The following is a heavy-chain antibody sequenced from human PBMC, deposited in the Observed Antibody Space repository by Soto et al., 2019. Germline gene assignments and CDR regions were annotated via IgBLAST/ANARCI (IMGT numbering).Heavy chain of an antibody. D-gene: IGHD3-22*01. CDR3: ARGWGYDSNDYYYAY. V-gene: IGHV1-69*01. Sequence: QVQLVQSGAEVRKPGSSMKVSCKASGGTFSRHAISWVRQAPGQGLEWMGGIIPSFGTANHAQKFQGRVTIIADESTSTVYMELSSLRSEDTAMYYCARGWGYDSNDYYYAYWGQGTLVIVSS. J-gene: IGHJ4*02. CDR2: IIPSFGTA. CDR1: GGTFSRHA.